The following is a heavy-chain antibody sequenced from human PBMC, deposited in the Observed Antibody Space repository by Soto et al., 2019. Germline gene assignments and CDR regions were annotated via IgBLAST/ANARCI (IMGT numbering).Heavy chain of an antibody. J-gene: IGHJ4*02. CDR2: IWYDGSNK. CDR1: GFTFSSYG. CDR3: ARVPIHLGELSSPDY. Sequence: QVQLVESGGGVVQPGRSLRLSCAASGFTFSSYGMHWVRQAPGKGLEWVAVIWYDGSNKYYADSVKGRFTISRDNSKNTLYLQMNSLRAEDTAVYYCARVPIHLGELSSPDYWGQGTLVTVSS. V-gene: IGHV3-33*01. D-gene: IGHD3-16*02.